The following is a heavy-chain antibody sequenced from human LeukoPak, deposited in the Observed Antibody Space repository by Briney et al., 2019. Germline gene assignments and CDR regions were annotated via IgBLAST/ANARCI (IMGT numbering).Heavy chain of an antibody. CDR2: IYYSGST. Sequence: SETLSLTCTVSGGSISSYYWSWIRQPPGKGLEWIGYIYYSGSTNYNPSLKSRVTISVDTSKNQFSLKLSSVTAADTAVYYCASLSGASSGFDYWGQGTLVTVSS. J-gene: IGHJ4*02. CDR1: GGSISSYY. D-gene: IGHD3-22*01. CDR3: ASLSGASSGFDY. V-gene: IGHV4-59*08.